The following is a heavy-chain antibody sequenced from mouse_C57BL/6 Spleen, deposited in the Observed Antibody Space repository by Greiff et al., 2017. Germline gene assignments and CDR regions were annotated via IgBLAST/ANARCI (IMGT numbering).Heavy chain of an antibody. CDR3: ARDRYDYDAWFAY. J-gene: IGHJ3*01. V-gene: IGHV3-6*01. CDR2: ISYDGSN. D-gene: IGHD2-4*01. Sequence: DVHLVESGPGLVKPSQSLSLTCSVTGYSITSGYYWNWIRQFPGNKLEWMGYISYDGSNNYNPSLKNRISITRDTSKNQFFLKLNSVTTEDTATYYCARDRYDYDAWFAYWGQGTLVTVSA. CDR1: GYSITSGYY.